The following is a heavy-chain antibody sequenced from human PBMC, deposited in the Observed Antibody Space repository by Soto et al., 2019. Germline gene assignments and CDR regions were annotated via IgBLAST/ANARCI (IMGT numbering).Heavy chain of an antibody. Sequence: GGSLSVSSPGSGFTFVDYARSCVLQPPGKGLEWVSAISGSGGSTYYADSVKGRFTISRDNYKNTPYLQMNSLRAEDTAVYHGADLLPYYYTSSDYWGHGTPVTVSS. CDR3: ADLLPYYYTSSDY. J-gene: IGHJ4*01. CDR1: GFTFVDYA. V-gene: IGHV3-23*01. CDR2: ISGSGGST. D-gene: IGHD3-10*01.